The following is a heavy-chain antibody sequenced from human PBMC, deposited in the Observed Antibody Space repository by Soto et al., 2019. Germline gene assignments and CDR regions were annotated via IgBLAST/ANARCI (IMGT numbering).Heavy chain of an antibody. Sequence: SETLSLTCAVSGDSINSDNWWSWVRQPPGKGLEWIGEIYHSGSTSYNPSLKSRVVISVDKSKNQFFLKVTSVTAADTAVYFCARGESQQQRDSWGQGTLVTVSS. J-gene: IGHJ4*02. D-gene: IGHD6-13*01. CDR3: ARGESQQQRDS. CDR2: IYHSGST. V-gene: IGHV4-4*02. CDR1: GDSINSDNW.